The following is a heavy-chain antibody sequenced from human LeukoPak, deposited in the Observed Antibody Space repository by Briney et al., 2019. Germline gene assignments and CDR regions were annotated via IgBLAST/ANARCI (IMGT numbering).Heavy chain of an antibody. J-gene: IGHJ4*02. D-gene: IGHD5-18*01. V-gene: IGHV1-18*04. Sequence: ASVKVSCKASGYTSTSYGISWVRQAPGQGLEWMGWISAYNGNTNYAQKLQGRVTMTTDTSTSTAYMELRGLRSDDTAVYYCARFFEKSDTAMVTPLDYWGQGTLVTVSS. CDR3: ARFFEKSDTAMVTPLDY. CDR1: GYTSTSYG. CDR2: ISAYNGNT.